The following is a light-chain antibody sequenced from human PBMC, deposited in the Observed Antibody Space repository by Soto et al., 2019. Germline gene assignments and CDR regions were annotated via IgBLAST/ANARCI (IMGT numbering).Light chain of an antibody. V-gene: IGLV4-69*01. CDR2: LNSDGSH. CDR1: SEHSSYA. CDR3: QTWGTGLNWV. J-gene: IGLJ3*02. Sequence: QLVLTQSPSASASLGASVKLTCTLSSEHSSYAIAWHQQQPEKGPRYLMKLNSDGSHSKGDGIPDRFSGSSSGAERYLTISSLQSEDEADYYCQTWGTGLNWVFGGGTKVTVL.